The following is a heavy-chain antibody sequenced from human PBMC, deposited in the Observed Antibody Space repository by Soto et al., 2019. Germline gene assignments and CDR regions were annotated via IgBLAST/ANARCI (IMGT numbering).Heavy chain of an antibody. V-gene: IGHV4-59*01. CDR3: ATYDFWSGWFDP. CDR1: GGSISSYY. J-gene: IGHJ5*02. D-gene: IGHD3-3*01. CDR2: IYYSGST. Sequence: QVQLQVSGPGLVKPSETLSLTCTVSGGSISSYYWSWIRQPPGKGLEWIGYIYYSGSTNYNPSLNSRVTISVDTSKHQFSLKLSSVTAADTTVYSCATYDFWSGWFDPWGQGTLVTVSS.